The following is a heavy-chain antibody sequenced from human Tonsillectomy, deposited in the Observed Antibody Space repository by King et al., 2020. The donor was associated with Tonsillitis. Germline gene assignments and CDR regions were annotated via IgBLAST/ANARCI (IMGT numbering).Heavy chain of an antibody. V-gene: IGHV3-23*04. CDR2: ISGSGGST. J-gene: IGHJ6*02. CDR1: GFSFSNYA. CDR3: AKDYYYGTSSYYNSDMDV. D-gene: IGHD3-22*01. Sequence: VQLVESGGGVVQPGGSLRLSCAASGFSFSNYALSWVRQAPGKGLEWVSSISGSGGSTYYADSVKGRFTISRDNSKNTLYLQMNSLRAEDTAVYYCAKDYYYGTSSYYNSDMDVWGQGTTVTVSS.